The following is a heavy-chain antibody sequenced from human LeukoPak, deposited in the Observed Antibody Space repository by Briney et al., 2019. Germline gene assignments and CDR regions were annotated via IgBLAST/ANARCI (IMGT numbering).Heavy chain of an antibody. V-gene: IGHV4-34*01. CDR2: INHSGST. CDR1: GGSFSGYY. Sequence: SETLSLTCAVYGGSFSGYYWSWIRQPPGKGLEWIGEINHSGSTNYNPSLKSRVTISVDTSKNQFSLKLSSVTAAETAVYYCARGWEQWLVRYYYGMDVWGQGTTVTVSS. D-gene: IGHD6-19*01. CDR3: ARGWEQWLVRYYYGMDV. J-gene: IGHJ6*02.